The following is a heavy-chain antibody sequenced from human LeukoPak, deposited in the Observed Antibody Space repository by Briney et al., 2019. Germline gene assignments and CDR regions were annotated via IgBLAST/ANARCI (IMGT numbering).Heavy chain of an antibody. CDR2: INHSGST. Sequence: SETLSLTCAVYGGSFSGYYWSWIRQPPGKGLEWIGEINHSGSTNYNPSLKSRVTISVDTSKNQFSLKLSPVTAADTAVYYCARGLGVVVVAATHFDYWGQGTLVTVSS. CDR1: GGSFSGYY. J-gene: IGHJ4*02. V-gene: IGHV4-34*01. D-gene: IGHD2-15*01. CDR3: ARGLGVVVVAATHFDY.